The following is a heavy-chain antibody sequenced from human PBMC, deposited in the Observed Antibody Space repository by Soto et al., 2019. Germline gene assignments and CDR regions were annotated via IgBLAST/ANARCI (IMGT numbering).Heavy chain of an antibody. CDR1: GFTFSGSA. J-gene: IGHJ4*02. CDR3: TRGYSGYDYSYYFDY. V-gene: IGHV3-73*01. Sequence: EVQLVESGGGLVQPGGSLKLSCAASGFTFSGSAMHWVRQASGKGLEWVARIRSKANSYATAYAASVKGRFTISRDDSKNTAYLQMNSLKTEDTAVYYCTRGYSGYDYSYYFDYWGQGTLVTVSS. CDR2: IRSKANSYAT. D-gene: IGHD5-12*01.